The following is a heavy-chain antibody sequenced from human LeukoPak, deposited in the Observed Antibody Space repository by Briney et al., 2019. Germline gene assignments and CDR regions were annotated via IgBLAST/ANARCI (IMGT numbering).Heavy chain of an antibody. D-gene: IGHD3-10*01. CDR3: ARGRVVRGRSMDV. Sequence: GGSLRLSCAASGFNFSSHWMHWVSQAPGKGLVWVSRIRNDGSGTTFADSVKGRFTISRDNAKNILYLQMNRPTAEDTAVYFCARGRVVRGRSMDVWGRGTTVTVSS. V-gene: IGHV3-74*03. CDR1: GFNFSSHW. CDR2: IRNDGSGT. J-gene: IGHJ6*03.